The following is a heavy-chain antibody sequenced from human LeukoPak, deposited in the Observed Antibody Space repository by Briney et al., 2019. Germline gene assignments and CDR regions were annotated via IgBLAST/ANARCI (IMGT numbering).Heavy chain of an antibody. J-gene: IGHJ4*02. CDR1: GGSISSSSYF. Sequence: SETLSLTCTVSGGSISSSSYFWGWIRQPPGKGPEWIGSFYFTGTTYANPSLNSRVTILVDTSKNRFSLQVTSVTAADTAVYYCARAPNPNSSGWCIFDYWGQGTLVTVSP. CDR3: ARAPNPNSSGWCIFDY. CDR2: FYFTGTT. D-gene: IGHD6-19*01. V-gene: IGHV4-39*07.